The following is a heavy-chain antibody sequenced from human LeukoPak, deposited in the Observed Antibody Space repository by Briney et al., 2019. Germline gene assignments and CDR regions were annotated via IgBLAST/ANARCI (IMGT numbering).Heavy chain of an antibody. Sequence: GGSLRLSCAASGFNFDDYGMSWVRQAPGKGLEWVSGINWNGGRTGYANSVKGRFTISRDNAKKSLYLQMNSLRAEDTALYHCARYTSRAAAYYMDVWGKGTTVTISS. J-gene: IGHJ6*03. CDR3: ARYTSRAAAYYMDV. CDR2: INWNGGRT. D-gene: IGHD6-25*01. V-gene: IGHV3-20*01. CDR1: GFNFDDYG.